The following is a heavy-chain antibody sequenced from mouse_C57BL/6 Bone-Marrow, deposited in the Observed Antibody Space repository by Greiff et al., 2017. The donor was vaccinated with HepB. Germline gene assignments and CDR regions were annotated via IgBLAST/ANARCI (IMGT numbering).Heavy chain of an antibody. CDR2: INPSSGYT. Sequence: QVQLQQSGAELAKPGASVKLSCKASGYTFTSYWMHWVKQRPGQGLEWIGYINPSSGYTKYNQKFKDKATFTADKSSSAAYMQLSSLTYEDSAVYYCARWDYYGSSYGYFDVWGTGTTVTVSS. V-gene: IGHV1-7*01. CDR3: ARWDYYGSSYGYFDV. D-gene: IGHD1-1*01. J-gene: IGHJ1*03. CDR1: GYTFTSYW.